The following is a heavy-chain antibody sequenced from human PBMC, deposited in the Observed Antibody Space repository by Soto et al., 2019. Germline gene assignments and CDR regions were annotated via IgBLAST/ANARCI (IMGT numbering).Heavy chain of an antibody. D-gene: IGHD3-3*01. Sequence: SETLSLTCTVSGASISSYFCNWVRQPAGKGLEWIGRVYTGGSTDNNPSLKSRVTMSIDPSKNQFSLKLTSVTAADTAVYYCARGLPFGDVWSGQYVSYGMDVWGQGTTVTVSS. J-gene: IGHJ6*02. CDR3: ARGLPFGDVWSGQYVSYGMDV. CDR2: VYTGGST. CDR1: GASISSYF. V-gene: IGHV4-4*07.